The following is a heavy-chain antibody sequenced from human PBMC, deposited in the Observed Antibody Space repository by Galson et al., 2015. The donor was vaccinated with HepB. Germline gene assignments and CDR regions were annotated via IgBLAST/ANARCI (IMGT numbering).Heavy chain of an antibody. CDR1: GFTFNTYG. Sequence: SLRLSCAASGFTFNTYGMHWVRQAPGMGLEWVAVIRPDGSYKDYAESVKGRFTISRDNPKNTLYLEMNSLRAEDTAVYYCAGIQAASSGYNWGQGTLVTVSS. CDR3: AGIQAASSGYN. J-gene: IGHJ4*02. CDR2: IRPDGSYK. V-gene: IGHV3-33*01. D-gene: IGHD6-19*01.